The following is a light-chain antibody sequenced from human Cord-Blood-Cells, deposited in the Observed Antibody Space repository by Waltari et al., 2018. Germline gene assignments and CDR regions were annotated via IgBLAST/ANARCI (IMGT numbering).Light chain of an antibody. Sequence: QSALTQPASVSGSPGQSITISCTGTSSDVGGYNYVSWYQQHPGKAPKLMIYDVGKRPSGVSNRFSGSKSGNTASLTISGLQAEYEADYYCSSYAGSSTLVCGGGTKLTVL. V-gene: IGLV2-14*01. J-gene: IGLJ3*02. CDR1: SSDVGGYNY. CDR2: DVG. CDR3: SSYAGSSTLV.